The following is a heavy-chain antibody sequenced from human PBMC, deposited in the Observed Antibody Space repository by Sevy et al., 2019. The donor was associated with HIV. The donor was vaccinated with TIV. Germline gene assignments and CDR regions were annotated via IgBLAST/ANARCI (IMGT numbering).Heavy chain of an antibody. CDR2: IYYSGST. CDR1: GGSTNFYY. Sequence: SETLSLTCTVSGGSTNFYYWNWIRQPPGKGLEWIGHIYYSGSTDYNPSLESRVTISVDTSKNQFSLKLTSVTAADTAVYYCARGENSYADNWGQGTLVTVSS. J-gene: IGHJ4*02. D-gene: IGHD5-18*01. CDR3: ARGENSYADN. V-gene: IGHV4-59*12.